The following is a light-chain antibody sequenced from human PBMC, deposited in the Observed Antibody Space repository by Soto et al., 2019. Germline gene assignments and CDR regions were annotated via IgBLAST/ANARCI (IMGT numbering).Light chain of an antibody. J-gene: IGKJ2*01. CDR2: GAS. CDR3: QQYVMPPFT. V-gene: IGKV3D-15*01. CDR1: QSVSSN. Sequence: EIVMTQSPATLSVSPLEIATLSFMASQSVSSNLAWYQQKPGQAPRLVIYGASSRATGIPDRFSGGGSGTEFTLSISRLEPEDFAVYYCQQYVMPPFTFGRGTKVDIK.